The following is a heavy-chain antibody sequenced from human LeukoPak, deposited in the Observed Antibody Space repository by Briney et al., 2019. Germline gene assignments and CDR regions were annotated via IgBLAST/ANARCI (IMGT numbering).Heavy chain of an antibody. Sequence: GGSLRLSCAASGFTFSDYWMHWVRQAPGKGLVWVSRINRDGGSTSYADSVKGRFTISRDNAKNTLNLQMNSLRAEDAAVYYCARIRGSKNQLLSSDAFDIWGQGTMVTVSS. V-gene: IGHV3-74*01. CDR3: ARIRGSKNQLLSSDAFDI. CDR1: GFTFSDYW. D-gene: IGHD2-2*01. J-gene: IGHJ3*02. CDR2: INRDGGST.